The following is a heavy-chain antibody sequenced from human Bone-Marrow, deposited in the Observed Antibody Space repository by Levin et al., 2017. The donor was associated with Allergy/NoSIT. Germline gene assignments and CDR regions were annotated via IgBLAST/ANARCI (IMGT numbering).Heavy chain of an antibody. CDR1: GYSFTGYY. CDR3: ARSTYSYDYDGVDY. J-gene: IGHJ4*02. Sequence: AASVKVSCKASGYSFTGYYLHWVRQAPGQGLEWMGIINCYGGSTNYAQRFRDRVTMTRDTSTSTVYMELNSLRSEDTALYFCARSTYSYDYDGVDYWGQGTLVTVSS. D-gene: IGHD5-18*01. V-gene: IGHV1-46*01. CDR2: INCYGGST.